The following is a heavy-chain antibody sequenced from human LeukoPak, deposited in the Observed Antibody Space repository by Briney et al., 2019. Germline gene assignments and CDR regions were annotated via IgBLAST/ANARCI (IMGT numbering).Heavy chain of an antibody. D-gene: IGHD6-19*01. Sequence: SETLSLTCTISGGSISNDYWSWIRQPPGKGLEWIGYIDYSGTTNYNPSLKSRVTMSVDTSKNQFSLKLRSVTAADTAVYYCATKPAGRGRFDYWGQGILVTVSS. CDR1: GGSISNDY. CDR3: ATKPAGRGRFDY. CDR2: IDYSGTT. V-gene: IGHV4-59*08. J-gene: IGHJ4*02.